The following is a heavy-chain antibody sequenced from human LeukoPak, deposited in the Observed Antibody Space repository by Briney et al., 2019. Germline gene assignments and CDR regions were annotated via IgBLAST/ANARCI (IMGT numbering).Heavy chain of an antibody. J-gene: IGHJ5*02. V-gene: IGHV4-59*02. Sequence: SETLSLTCTVSGGSVSSYYWSWIRQPPGRGLEWIGYIKSSGSSNYNPSLKSRVTISTDTSKNQFSLRLNSVTAADTAVYYCARDGTVATNWFDPWGQGTLVTVSS. CDR1: GGSVSSYY. CDR3: ARDGTVATNWFDP. CDR2: IKSSGSS. D-gene: IGHD5-12*01.